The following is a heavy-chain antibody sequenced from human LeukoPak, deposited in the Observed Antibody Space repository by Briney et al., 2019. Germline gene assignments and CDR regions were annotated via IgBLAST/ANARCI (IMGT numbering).Heavy chain of an antibody. CDR1: GGTFSSYA. J-gene: IGHJ6*03. CDR2: IIPIFGTA. CDR3: ARASPMIVVVITEGTGYYYYMDV. Sequence: SVKVSCKASGGTFSSYAISWVRQAPGQGLEWMGGIIPIFGTANYAQKFQGGVTITTDESTSTAYMELSSLRSEDTAVYYCARASPMIVVVITEGTGYYYYMDVWGKGTTVTVSS. D-gene: IGHD3-22*01. V-gene: IGHV1-69*05.